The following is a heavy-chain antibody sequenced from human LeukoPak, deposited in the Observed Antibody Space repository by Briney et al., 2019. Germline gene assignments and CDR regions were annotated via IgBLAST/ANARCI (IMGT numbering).Heavy chain of an antibody. CDR2: ISSSSSYI. Sequence: GGSLRLSCAASGFTFSSYSMNWVRQAPGKGLEWVSSISSSSSYIYYADSVKGRFTISRDNAKNSLYLQMNSLRAEDTAVYYCARDSPTHCGGDCYHDYWGQGTLVTVSS. J-gene: IGHJ4*02. CDR3: ARDSPTHCGGDCYHDY. D-gene: IGHD2-21*02. CDR1: GFTFSSYS. V-gene: IGHV3-21*01.